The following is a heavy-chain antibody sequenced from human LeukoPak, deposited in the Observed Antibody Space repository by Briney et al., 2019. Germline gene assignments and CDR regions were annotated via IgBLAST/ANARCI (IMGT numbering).Heavy chain of an antibody. V-gene: IGHV4-61*08. CDR3: ARWIAGRRRNAFDI. CDR2: IYYSGST. Sequence: PSETLSLTCTVSGGSISSGGYYWSWIRQHPGKGLEWIGYIYYSGSTNYNPSLKSRVTISVDTSKNQFSLKLSSVTAADTAVYYCARWIAGRRRNAFDIWGQGTMVTVSS. CDR1: GGSISSGGYY. D-gene: IGHD2-21*01. J-gene: IGHJ3*02.